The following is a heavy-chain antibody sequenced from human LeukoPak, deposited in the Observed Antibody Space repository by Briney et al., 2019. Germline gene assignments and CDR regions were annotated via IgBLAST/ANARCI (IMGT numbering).Heavy chain of an antibody. Sequence: SETLSLTCTVSDGSISSSSYYWGWIRQPPGKGLEWIGSIYYSGSTYYNPSLKSRVTISVDTSKDQFSLKLSSVTAADTAVYYCARHLRFLEWFGYWGQGTLVTVSS. CDR2: IYYSGST. J-gene: IGHJ4*02. CDR3: ARHLRFLEWFGY. D-gene: IGHD3-3*01. V-gene: IGHV4-39*01. CDR1: DGSISSSSYY.